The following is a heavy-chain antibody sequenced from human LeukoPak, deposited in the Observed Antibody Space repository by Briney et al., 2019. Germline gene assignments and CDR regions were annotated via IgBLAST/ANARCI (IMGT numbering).Heavy chain of an antibody. D-gene: IGHD5-18*01. Sequence: PGGSLRLSCIASGFTLTNYAMNWVRQAPGKGLEWVSAISGSGGDTYHADSVKGRFTISRDNSKNTLYLQMNSLRAEDTAVYYCARDKGRYNYGGFDYWGQGTLVTVSS. CDR1: GFTLTNYA. CDR2: ISGSGGDT. CDR3: ARDKGRYNYGGFDY. V-gene: IGHV3-23*01. J-gene: IGHJ4*02.